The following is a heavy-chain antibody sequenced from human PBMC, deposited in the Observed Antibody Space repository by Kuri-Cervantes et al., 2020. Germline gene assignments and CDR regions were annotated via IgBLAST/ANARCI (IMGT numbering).Heavy chain of an antibody. CDR1: GFTFSSYG. V-gene: IGHV3-33*08. D-gene: IGHD3-10*01. J-gene: IGHJ6*02. CDR3: ASQLLRYYGSGSYYSIYYYYGMDV. Sequence: GGSLRLSCAASGFTFSSYGMHWVRQAPGKGLEWVAVIWYDGSNKYYADSVKGRFTISRDNSKNTLYLQMNSLRDEDTAVYYCASQLLRYYGSGSYYSIYYYYGMDVWGQGTTVTVSS. CDR2: IWYDGSNK.